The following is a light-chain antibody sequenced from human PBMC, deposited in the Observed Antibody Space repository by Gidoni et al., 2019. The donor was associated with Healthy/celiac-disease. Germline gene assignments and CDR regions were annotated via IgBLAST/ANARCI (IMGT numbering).Light chain of an antibody. V-gene: IGKV3-15*01. CDR2: GAS. CDR3: QQYNNWPPGFT. J-gene: IGKJ2*01. Sequence: EIVMTQSPATLSVSPGERATLSCRASQSVSSDLAWYQQKPGQAPRLLIYGASTRATGIPARFSGSGSGTEFTLTISSLQSEDFAVYSCQQYNNWPPGFTFXQXTKLEIK. CDR1: QSVSSD.